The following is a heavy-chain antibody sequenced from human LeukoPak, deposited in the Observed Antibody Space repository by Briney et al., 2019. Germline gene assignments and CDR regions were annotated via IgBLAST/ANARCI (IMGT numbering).Heavy chain of an antibody. CDR2: VHHGGAS. CDR3: ASHVPVFGTRGFDF. CDR1: GHSITSHSW. V-gene: IGHV4-4*02. D-gene: IGHD6-19*01. J-gene: IGHJ4*02. Sequence: SGTLSLTCAVSGHSITSHSWWSWGRQPPGKRLAWVGEVHHGGASNYDPSVESRVTISGDKSKNRFSLNLPSVTAADTATYYCASHVPVFGTRGFDFWGGGTLVTVS.